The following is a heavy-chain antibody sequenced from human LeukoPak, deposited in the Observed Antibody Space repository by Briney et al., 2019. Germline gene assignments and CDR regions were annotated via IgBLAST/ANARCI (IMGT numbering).Heavy chain of an antibody. D-gene: IGHD3-16*01. V-gene: IGHV1-2*02. Sequence: ASVKVSCKASGYTFTGYNIHWVRQAPGQGLERMGWMNPNSGGANYAQKFQGRVTMTRDTSISTAYMELSGVRSDDSAVYYCTRDRLGESGWFDPWGQGALVTVSS. J-gene: IGHJ5*02. CDR3: TRDRLGESGWFDP. CDR2: MNPNSGGA. CDR1: GYTFTGYN.